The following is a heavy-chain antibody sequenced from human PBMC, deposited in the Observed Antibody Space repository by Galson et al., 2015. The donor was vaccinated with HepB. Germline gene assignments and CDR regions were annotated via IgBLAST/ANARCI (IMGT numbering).Heavy chain of an antibody. CDR2: LRSKAYGETT. CDR1: GFTFGDYA. V-gene: IGHV3-49*04. CDR3: TRAGVSYSVSYYFDY. J-gene: IGHJ4*02. Sequence: SLRLSCAASGFTFGDYAMNWVRQAPGKGLEWVGFLRSKAYGETTEYAASVKGRFTLSRDDSKSIAYLQMNSLKSEDTAVYYCTRAGVSYSVSYYFDYWGQGTLVTVSS. D-gene: IGHD1-26*01.